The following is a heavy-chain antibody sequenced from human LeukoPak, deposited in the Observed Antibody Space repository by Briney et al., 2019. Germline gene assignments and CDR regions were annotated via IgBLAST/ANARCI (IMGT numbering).Heavy chain of an antibody. CDR3: ARDLGRYYDSSGYYYRPGCLFDI. Sequence: SVKVSCKASGGTFSSYAISWVRQAPGQGLEWMGRIIPILGIANYAQKLQGRVTITADKSTSTAYMELSSLRSEDTAVYYCARDLGRYYDSSGYYYRPGCLFDIWGQGTMVTVSS. J-gene: IGHJ3*02. V-gene: IGHV1-69*04. CDR1: GGTFSSYA. D-gene: IGHD3-22*01. CDR2: IIPILGIA.